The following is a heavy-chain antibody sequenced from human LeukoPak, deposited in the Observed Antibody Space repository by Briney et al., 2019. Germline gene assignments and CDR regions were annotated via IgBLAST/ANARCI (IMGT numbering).Heavy chain of an antibody. V-gene: IGHV1-69*05. CDR3: ARSYYDSSGYYSFDY. Sequence: SVKVSCKASGGTLRSYAISWVRQAAGKGLEWMGGISPIFSTANYAQKCQGRVTITTDESTSTAYMELSSLRSEDTAVYYSARSYYDSSGYYSFDYWGQGTLVTVSS. CDR1: GGTLRSYA. J-gene: IGHJ4*02. D-gene: IGHD3-22*01. CDR2: ISPIFSTA.